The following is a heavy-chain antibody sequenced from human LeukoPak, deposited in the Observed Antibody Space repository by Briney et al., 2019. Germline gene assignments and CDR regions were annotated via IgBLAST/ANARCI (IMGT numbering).Heavy chain of an antibody. CDR1: GFTFSSYA. D-gene: IGHD3-10*01. Sequence: GGSLRLSCAASGFTFSSYAMHWVRQAPGKGLEWVTFIRNDGSNKYYADSVRGRFTISRDNSKNTLYLQMNSLRVEDTAVYYCARVGGHWGQGTLVTVSS. J-gene: IGHJ4*02. CDR2: IRNDGSNK. V-gene: IGHV3-30*02. CDR3: ARVGGH.